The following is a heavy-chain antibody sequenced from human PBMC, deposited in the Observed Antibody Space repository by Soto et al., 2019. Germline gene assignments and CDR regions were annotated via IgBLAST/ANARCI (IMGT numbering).Heavy chain of an antibody. J-gene: IGHJ5*02. Sequence: QVQLVQSGAEVKKPGSSVKVSCKASGGTFSSYAISWVRQAPGQGLEWMGGIIPIFGTANYAQKFQGRVTITADESTSTAYMELSSLRSEDTAVYYCARWDNAYCGGDCHPNWFDPWGQGTLVTVSS. CDR2: IIPIFGTA. CDR1: GGTFSSYA. CDR3: ARWDNAYCGGDCHPNWFDP. V-gene: IGHV1-69*01. D-gene: IGHD2-21*02.